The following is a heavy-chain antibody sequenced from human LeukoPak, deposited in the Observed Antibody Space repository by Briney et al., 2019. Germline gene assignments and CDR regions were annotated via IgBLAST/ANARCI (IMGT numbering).Heavy chain of an antibody. J-gene: IGHJ3*02. Sequence: KPSETLSLTCTVSGGSISSYYWSWIRQPPGKGLEWIGYIYYSGSTNYNPSLKSRVTISVDTSKNQFSLKLSSVTAADTAVYYCARDKVPQLWEAQGAFDIWGQGTMVTVSS. CDR3: ARDKVPQLWEAQGAFDI. V-gene: IGHV4-59*12. CDR1: GGSISSYY. CDR2: IYYSGST. D-gene: IGHD5-18*01.